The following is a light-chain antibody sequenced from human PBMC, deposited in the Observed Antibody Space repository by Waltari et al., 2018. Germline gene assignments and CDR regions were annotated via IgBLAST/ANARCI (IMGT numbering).Light chain of an antibody. J-gene: IGLJ2*01. V-gene: IGLV3-1*01. Sequence: SYELTQSPSVSVSPGQTATISCSGDKLADRYVCWYQQKQGQSPVWVLHQDSKRPSGIPERFSGFNSGNTATLTISETQAMDEADYYCQAWDRNTYVVFGGGTKLTVL. CDR1: KLADRY. CDR2: QDS. CDR3: QAWDRNTYVV.